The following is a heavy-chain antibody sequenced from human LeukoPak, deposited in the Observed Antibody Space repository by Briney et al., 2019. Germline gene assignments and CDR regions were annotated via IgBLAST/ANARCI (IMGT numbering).Heavy chain of an antibody. D-gene: IGHD2-21*01. V-gene: IGHV4-34*01. Sequence: SETLSLTCAVYGGSFSGYYWSWIRQPPGKGLEWVGEINHSRSTNYNPSLKSRVTISVDTSKNQFSLKLSSVTAADTAVYYCARGSTPLEVKDWGQGTLVTVSS. CDR1: GGSFSGYY. CDR3: ARGSTPLEVKD. J-gene: IGHJ4*02. CDR2: INHSRST.